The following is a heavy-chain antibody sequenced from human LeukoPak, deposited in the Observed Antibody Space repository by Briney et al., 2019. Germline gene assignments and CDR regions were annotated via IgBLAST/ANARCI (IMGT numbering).Heavy chain of an antibody. V-gene: IGHV1-46*01. Sequence: ASVKVSCKASGYTFTSYYMHWVRQAPGQGLEWMGIINPSGGSTSYAQKFQGRVTMNRDTSTSTVYMELSSLRSEDTAVYYCAREVRDYVWGSYRHLDYWGQGTLVTVSS. J-gene: IGHJ4*02. CDR3: AREVRDYVWGSYRHLDY. CDR1: GYTFTSYY. CDR2: INPSGGST. D-gene: IGHD3-16*02.